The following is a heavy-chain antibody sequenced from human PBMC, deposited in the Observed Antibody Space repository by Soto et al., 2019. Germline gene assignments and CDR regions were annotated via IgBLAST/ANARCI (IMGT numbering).Heavy chain of an antibody. D-gene: IGHD3-3*02. CDR3: ARGPVRIYYYYYYGMDV. CDR1: GGSFSGYY. J-gene: IGHJ6*02. CDR2: INHSGST. V-gene: IGHV4-34*01. Sequence: SETLSLTCAVYGGSFSGYYWSWIRQPPGKWLEWIGEINHSGSTNYNPSLKSRVTISVDTSKNQFSLKLSSVTAADTAVYYCARGPVRIYYYYYYGMDVWGQGXTVTVYS.